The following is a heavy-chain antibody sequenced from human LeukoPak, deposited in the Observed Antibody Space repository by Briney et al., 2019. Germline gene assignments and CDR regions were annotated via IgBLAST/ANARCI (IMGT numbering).Heavy chain of an antibody. Sequence: PSETLSLTCAAYGGSFSGDYWRWIRRPPGKGVEGRGEINHSGSTNYNPSLKSRVTISVDTSKNQFSLKLSSVTAADTAVYYCARGRRTLYKMTPGDAFDIWGQGTMVTVSS. CDR3: ARGRRTLYKMTPGDAFDI. V-gene: IGHV4-34*01. J-gene: IGHJ3*02. CDR2: INHSGST. CDR1: GGSFSGDY. D-gene: IGHD3-16*01.